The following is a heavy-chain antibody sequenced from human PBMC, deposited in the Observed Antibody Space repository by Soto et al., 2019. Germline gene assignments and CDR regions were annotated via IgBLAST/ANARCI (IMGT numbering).Heavy chain of an antibody. D-gene: IGHD3-10*01. V-gene: IGHV3-33*03. CDR1: GFTFSDYG. CDR2: LWHDGINE. J-gene: IGHJ4*02. Sequence: VESGGGVVQPGRSLRLSCAVSGFTFSDYGMHWLRQAPGKGLEWVALLWHDGINEYYADSVKGRFTISRDISNNTLYLQMSSLRPEDTAVYYCAKSRGDGYKWGLGLDYWGQGTLVTVSS. CDR3: AKSRGDGYKWGLGLDY.